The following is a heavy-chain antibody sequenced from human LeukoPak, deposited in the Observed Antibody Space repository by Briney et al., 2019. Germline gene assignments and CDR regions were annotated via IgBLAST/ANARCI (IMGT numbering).Heavy chain of an antibody. CDR3: ARATGGIDY. Sequence: SETLSLTCTVSGASISGWYWSWIRQPPGKGLEWIGYVYGSGYTNYNPSLKSRVTMSIDTSKNHFSLKLTSVTAADTATYYCARATGGIDYWGQGTLVTVSS. CDR1: GASISGWY. CDR2: VYGSGYT. D-gene: IGHD7-27*01. J-gene: IGHJ4*02. V-gene: IGHV4-59*01.